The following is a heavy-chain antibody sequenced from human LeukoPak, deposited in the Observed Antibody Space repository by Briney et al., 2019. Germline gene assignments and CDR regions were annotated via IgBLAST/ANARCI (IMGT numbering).Heavy chain of an antibody. J-gene: IGHJ4*02. Sequence: GGSLRLSCAASGFTFSSYWMSWVPQAPGKGLEWVANIKQDGSEENFVDSVKGRFTISRDNAKKSLYLQMNSLRAEDTAVYYCARGSSAGASLRHDYWGQGTLVTVSS. CDR2: IKQDGSEE. CDR1: GFTFSSYW. CDR3: ARGSSAGASLRHDY. V-gene: IGHV3-7*01. D-gene: IGHD1-26*01.